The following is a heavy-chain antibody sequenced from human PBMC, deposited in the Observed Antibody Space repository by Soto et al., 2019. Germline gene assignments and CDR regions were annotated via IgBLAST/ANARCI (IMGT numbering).Heavy chain of an antibody. V-gene: IGHV3-7*01. Sequence: QLVESGGGLVQPGGSLRLSCAASGLTFSNYWGSWIRQAPGKGLEWVANIKPDGSEKNYLDSVKGRFSVSRDNAKNSLFLQMNTLRTEDTAMYYCARGVADGSHGDVFDIWGQGAMVTVSS. CDR2: IKPDGSEK. D-gene: IGHD7-27*01. J-gene: IGHJ3*02. CDR1: GLTFSNYW. CDR3: ARGVADGSHGDVFDI.